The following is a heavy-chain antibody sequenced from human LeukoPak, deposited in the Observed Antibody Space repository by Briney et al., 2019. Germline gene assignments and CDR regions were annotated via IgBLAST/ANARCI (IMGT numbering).Heavy chain of an antibody. V-gene: IGHV1-18*01. D-gene: IGHD1-1*01. CDR3: AAAQGTQPYYFDY. J-gene: IGHJ4*02. CDR2: ISAYNGNT. Sequence: VASVKVSCKASGGTFSSYAISWVRQAPGQGLEWMGWISAYNGNTNYAQKLQGRVTMTTDTSTSTAYMELRSLRSDDTAVYYCAAAQGTQPYYFDYWGQGTLVTVSS. CDR1: GGTFSSYA.